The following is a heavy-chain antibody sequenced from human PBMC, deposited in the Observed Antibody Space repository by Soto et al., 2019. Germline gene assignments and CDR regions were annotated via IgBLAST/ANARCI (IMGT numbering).Heavy chain of an antibody. J-gene: IGHJ5*02. D-gene: IGHD6-25*01. CDR1: GGPFSSYH. Sequence: QVQLVQSGAEVKKPGSSVKLSCKASGGPFSSYHISWVRQAPGQGLEWVGRIIPILGRANNAQHFQGRVTITAVTATSTAYMELSSLTSEDTAVYYLAKVGGSTRSNWFDPWGQGTLVTVSS. CDR3: AKVGGSTRSNWFDP. V-gene: IGHV1-69*02. CDR2: IIPILGRA.